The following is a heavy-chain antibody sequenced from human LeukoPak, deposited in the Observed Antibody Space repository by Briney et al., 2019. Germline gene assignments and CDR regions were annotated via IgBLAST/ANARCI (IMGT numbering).Heavy chain of an antibody. Sequence: ASVKVSCKASGYIFTGYYMHWVRQAPGQGLEWMGWISAYNGNTNYAQKLQGRVTMTTDTSTSTAYMELRSLRSDDTAVYYCATNEWELPTNWGQGTLVTVSS. J-gene: IGHJ4*02. CDR3: ATNEWELPTN. CDR2: ISAYNGNT. CDR1: GYIFTGYY. D-gene: IGHD1-26*01. V-gene: IGHV1-18*04.